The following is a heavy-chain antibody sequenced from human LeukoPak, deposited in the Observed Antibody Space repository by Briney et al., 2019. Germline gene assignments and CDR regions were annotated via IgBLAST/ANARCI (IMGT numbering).Heavy chain of an antibody. J-gene: IGHJ5*02. D-gene: IGHD1-26*01. CDR3: AREGSYAFDP. V-gene: IGHV3-7*01. CDR2: IKQDGSEK. CDR1: GFTFSSYW. Sequence: GGSMRLSCAASGFTFSSYWMSWVRQAPGKGLEWVANIKQDGSEKYYLDSVKGRFTISRDNAKNSLYLQMNVPRAEDTAVYYCAREGSYAFDPWGQGTLVTVSS.